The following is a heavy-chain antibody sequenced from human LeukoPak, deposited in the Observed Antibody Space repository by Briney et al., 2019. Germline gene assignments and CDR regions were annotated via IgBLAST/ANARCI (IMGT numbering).Heavy chain of an antibody. CDR3: ARDSGSGSYGLFDY. CDR2: ISYDGSNK. CDR1: GFTFNRCW. Sequence: GGSLRLSCVVSGFTFNRCWMNWVRQAPGKGLEWVAVISYDGSNKYYADSVKGRFTISRDNSKNTLYLQMNSLRAEDTAVYYCARDSGSGSYGLFDYWGQGTLVTVSS. D-gene: IGHD3-10*01. V-gene: IGHV3-30-3*01. J-gene: IGHJ4*02.